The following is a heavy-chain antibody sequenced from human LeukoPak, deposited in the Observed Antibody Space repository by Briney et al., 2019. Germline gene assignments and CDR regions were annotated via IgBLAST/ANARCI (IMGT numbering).Heavy chain of an antibody. CDR2: IKQDETET. J-gene: IGHJ4*02. CDR3: ARDSGDRPQAVGYFFDY. V-gene: IGHV3-7*01. D-gene: IGHD7-27*01. CDR1: GFSFGSHW. Sequence: GGSLRLSCAASGFSFGSHWMAWVRQAPGAGPEWVANIKQDETETYYADAVRGRFTITRDNAKNSLYLQMDNLRGEDTAVYYCARDSGDRPQAVGYFFDYWGQGSLVTVSS.